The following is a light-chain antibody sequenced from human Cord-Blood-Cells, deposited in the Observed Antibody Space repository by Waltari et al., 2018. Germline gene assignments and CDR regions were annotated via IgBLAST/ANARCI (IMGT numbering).Light chain of an antibody. CDR2: GAS. Sequence: DIVMTQSPDSLAVSLGERATINCKSSQSVLYSSNNKYYLAWYQQKPGPPPKLLIYGASTRESGVADRFSGSGSGTDFTLTISSLQAEDVAVYYCQQYYSTPFTFGPGTKVDIK. V-gene: IGKV4-1*01. CDR1: QSVLYSSNNKYY. CDR3: QQYYSTPFT. J-gene: IGKJ3*01.